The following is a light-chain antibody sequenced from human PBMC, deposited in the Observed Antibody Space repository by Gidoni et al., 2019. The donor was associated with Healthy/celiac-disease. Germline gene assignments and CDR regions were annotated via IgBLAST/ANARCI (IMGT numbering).Light chain of an antibody. V-gene: IGLV2-18*01. CDR2: EVS. J-gene: IGLJ2*01. CDR3: SLYTSRSTVV. CDR1: SSDVGSDNR. Sequence: QSALTQPSSVSGSPGQSVTISCTGPSSDVGSDNRVSWYQQPPGTAPKLMIDEVSNRPSGVPDRFSGSKSGNTASLTISGLQAEDEADYYCSLYTSRSTVVFGGGTKLTVL.